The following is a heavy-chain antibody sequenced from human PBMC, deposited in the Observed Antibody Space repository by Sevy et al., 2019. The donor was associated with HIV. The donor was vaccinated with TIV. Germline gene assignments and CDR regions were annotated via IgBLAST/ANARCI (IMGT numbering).Heavy chain of an antibody. CDR1: GFTFSDYY. CDR3: ARGLVGANLGTDY. V-gene: IGHV3-11*06. J-gene: IGHJ4*02. CDR2: ISFSSNYT. Sequence: GGSLRLSCSASGFTFSDYYMNWIRQAPGKGLEWISYISFSSNYTMYADSVTGRFTISRDNAKNSLYLRMNSLRAEDTAVYYCARGLVGANLGTDYWGQGSLVTVSS. D-gene: IGHD1-26*01.